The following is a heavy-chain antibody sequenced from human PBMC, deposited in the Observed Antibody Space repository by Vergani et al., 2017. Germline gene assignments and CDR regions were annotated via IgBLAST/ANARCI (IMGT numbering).Heavy chain of an antibody. CDR2: IYYSGST. V-gene: IGHV4-59*07. J-gene: IGHJ2*01. D-gene: IGHD5-12*01. CDR3: ARGATDYWYFDL. Sequence: QVQLQESGPGLVKPSDTLSLTCTVSGGSISSYYWSWIRQPPGKGLEWIGYIYYSGSTNYNPSLKSRVTISVDTSKNQFSLKLSSVTAADTAVYYCARGATDYWYFDLWGRGTLVTVSS. CDR1: GGSISSYY.